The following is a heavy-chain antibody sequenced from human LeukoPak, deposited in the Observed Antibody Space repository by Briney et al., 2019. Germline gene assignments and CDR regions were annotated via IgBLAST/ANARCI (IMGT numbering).Heavy chain of an antibody. CDR2: IYYGGST. V-gene: IGHV4-59*08. J-gene: IGHJ3*02. Sequence: SETLSLTCTVSGGSIIGYYWSWIRQPPGKGLEWIGYIYYGGSTNYNPSLKSRLTISIDTSENQFSLKLSSVTATDTAVYYCAREYSSSSGRRAFDIWGQGTMVTVSS. CDR1: GGSIIGYY. CDR3: AREYSSSSGRRAFDI. D-gene: IGHD6-6*01.